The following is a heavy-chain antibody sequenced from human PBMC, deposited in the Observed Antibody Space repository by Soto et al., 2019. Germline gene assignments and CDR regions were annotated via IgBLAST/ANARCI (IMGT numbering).Heavy chain of an antibody. CDR3: ARDRGNMVAIFHHYYGMDV. CDR1: GYTFTGQY. CDR2: INPDSGDT. V-gene: IGHV1-2*02. J-gene: IGHJ6*01. D-gene: IGHD3-3*02. Sequence: GASVKVSCKASGYTFTGQYMHWVRQAQGQGLEWMGWINPDSGDTKYAQKFQGRGTMTRDTSISTVYMELSRLKSDDTAVYYCARDRGNMVAIFHHYYGMDVWGKGTTVTVSS.